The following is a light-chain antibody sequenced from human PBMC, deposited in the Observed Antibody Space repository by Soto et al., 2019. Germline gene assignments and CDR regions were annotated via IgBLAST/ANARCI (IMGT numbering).Light chain of an antibody. V-gene: IGLV2-14*01. CDR3: SSYTSSSTWV. J-gene: IGLJ3*02. CDR2: DVS. CDR1: SGDVGGYNY. Sequence: QSVLTQPASMSGSPGQSISISSTGTSGDVGGYNYVSWYQQHPGKAPKLMIYDVSNRPSGVSNRFSGSKSGNTASLTISGLKAEDEADYYCSSYTSSSTWVFGGGTKLTVL.